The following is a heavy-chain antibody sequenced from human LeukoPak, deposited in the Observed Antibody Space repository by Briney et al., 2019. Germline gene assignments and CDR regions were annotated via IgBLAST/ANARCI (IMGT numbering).Heavy chain of an antibody. D-gene: IGHD3-3*01. CDR3: ARDFTIFGVVDYFDY. J-gene: IGHJ4*02. CDR2: IYYSGST. Sequence: PSETLSLTCTVSGGSISSSSYYWGWIRQPPGKGLEWIGSIYYSGSTYYNPSLKSRVTISVDTSKNQFSLKLSSVTAADTAVYYCARDFTIFGVVDYFDYWGQGTLVTVSS. V-gene: IGHV4-39*07. CDR1: GGSISSSSYY.